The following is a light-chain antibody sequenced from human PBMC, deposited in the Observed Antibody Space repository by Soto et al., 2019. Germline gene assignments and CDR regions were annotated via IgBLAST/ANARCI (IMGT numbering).Light chain of an antibody. CDR1: QDIRGA. CDR2: DAS. Sequence: AIQLTQSPSSLSASVGDRVTITCRASQDIRGALAWYQQKPGKPPKLLIFDASSLQSGVPSRFSGSGSGTDFTLTISSLQPEDFATYYCQQCNTEPITFGQGTRLEIK. J-gene: IGKJ5*01. CDR3: QQCNTEPIT. V-gene: IGKV1-13*02.